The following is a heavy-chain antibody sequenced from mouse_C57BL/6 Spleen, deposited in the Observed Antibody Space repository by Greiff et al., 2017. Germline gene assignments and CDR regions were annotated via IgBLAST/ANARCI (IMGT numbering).Heavy chain of an antibody. CDR3: ARSYDYDGYFDV. CDR2: ISGGGGNT. D-gene: IGHD2-4*01. Sequence: DVMLVESGGGLVKPGGSLKLSCAASGFTFSSYTMSWVRQTPGKRLEWVATISGGGGNTYYPDSVKGRFTISRDNAKNTLYLQMSSLGSEDTALYYCARSYDYDGYFDVWGTGTTVTVSS. CDR1: GFTFSSYT. J-gene: IGHJ1*03. V-gene: IGHV5-9*01.